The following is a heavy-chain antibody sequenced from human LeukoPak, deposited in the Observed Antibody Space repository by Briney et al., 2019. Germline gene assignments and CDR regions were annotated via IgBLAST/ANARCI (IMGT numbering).Heavy chain of an antibody. V-gene: IGHV4-59*01. CDR1: GGSISSYY. J-gene: IGHJ6*03. D-gene: IGHD1-1*01. CDR3: ARGSRESTTTLFYYYYYMDV. CDR2: IYYSGST. Sequence: SETLSLACTVSGGSISSYYWSWIRQPPGKGLEWIGYIYYSGSTNYNPSLKSRVTISVDTSKNQFSLKLSSVTAADTAVYYCARGSRESTTTLFYYYYYMDVWGKGTTVTVSS.